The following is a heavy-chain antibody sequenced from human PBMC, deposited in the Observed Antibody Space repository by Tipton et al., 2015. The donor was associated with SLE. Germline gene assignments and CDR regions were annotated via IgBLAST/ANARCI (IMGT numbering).Heavy chain of an antibody. CDR1: GFIFSSFA. J-gene: IGHJ3*01. V-gene: IGHV3-23*03. Sequence: SLRLSCAASGFIFSSFALGWVRQAPGKGLEWVSVIYTGGDTYYADSVKGRLTISRDNSKNTLYLQMNSLRAEDTAVYYCAKDSFWGQGTMVTVSS. CDR3: AKDSF. CDR2: IYTGGDT. D-gene: IGHD3-16*01.